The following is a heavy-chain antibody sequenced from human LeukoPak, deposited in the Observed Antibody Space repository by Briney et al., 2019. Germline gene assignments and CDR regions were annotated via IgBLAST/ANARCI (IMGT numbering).Heavy chain of an antibody. V-gene: IGHV4-39*01. J-gene: IGHJ4*02. CDR3: ARQALDYYDSSGYYYDY. Sequence: PSETLSLTCTVSGGSISGYYWGWIRQPPGKGLEWIGSIYYSGSTYYNPSLKSRVTISVDTSKNQFSLKLSSVTAADTAVYYCARQALDYYDSSGYYYDYWGQGTLVTVSS. CDR1: GGSISGYY. CDR2: IYYSGST. D-gene: IGHD3-22*01.